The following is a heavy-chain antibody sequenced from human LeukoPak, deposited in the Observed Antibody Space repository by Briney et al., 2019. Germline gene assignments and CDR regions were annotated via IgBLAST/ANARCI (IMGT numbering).Heavy chain of an antibody. V-gene: IGHV3-21*01. Sequence: GGSLRLSCAASGFTFSSYSMNWVRQAPGKGLEWVSSISSSSSYIYYADSVKGRFTISRDNAKNSLYLQMNSLRAEDTAVYYCARGASGYSHKVDYWGQGTLVTVSS. J-gene: IGHJ4*02. CDR1: GFTFSSYS. D-gene: IGHD6-13*01. CDR2: ISSSSSYI. CDR3: ARGASGYSHKVDY.